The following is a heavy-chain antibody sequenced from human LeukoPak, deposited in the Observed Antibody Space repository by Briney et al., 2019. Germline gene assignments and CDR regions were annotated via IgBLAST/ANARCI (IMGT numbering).Heavy chain of an antibody. D-gene: IGHD2-15*01. J-gene: IGHJ4*02. CDR1: GFTFSTYT. V-gene: IGHV3-30*04. CDR3: ARSSVAVAAVLFDF. Sequence: GGSLRLSCAASGFTFSTYTMHWVRQAPGKGLEWVASISYDGRNEYYADSVKGRFTISRDNSDNTLDLQMNSLRVEDTAVYYCARSSVAVAAVLFDFWGQGTLVTVSS. CDR2: ISYDGRNE.